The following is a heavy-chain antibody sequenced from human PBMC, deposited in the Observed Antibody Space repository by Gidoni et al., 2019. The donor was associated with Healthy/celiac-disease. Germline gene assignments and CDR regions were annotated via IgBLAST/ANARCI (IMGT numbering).Heavy chain of an antibody. Sequence: EVQLVQSGAEVKKPGESLRISCTGSGYSFTSYWISWVRQMPVNGLEWMERIDPSDSYTNYSPSFQGHVTISADKSISTAYLQWSSLKASDTAMYYCARQKLPTGIALPWGQGTLVTVSS. CDR2: IDPSDSYT. D-gene: IGHD6-13*01. CDR1: GYSFTSYW. J-gene: IGHJ5*02. V-gene: IGHV5-10-1*03. CDR3: ARQKLPTGIALP.